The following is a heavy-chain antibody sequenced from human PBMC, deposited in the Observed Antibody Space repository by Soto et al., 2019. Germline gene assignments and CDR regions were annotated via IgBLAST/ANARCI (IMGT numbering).Heavy chain of an antibody. CDR3: ARDRTPYSDTMVRGVIITVFWYGMDV. J-gene: IGHJ6*02. D-gene: IGHD3-10*01. CDR2: ISSSSSTI. V-gene: IGHV3-48*02. CDR1: GFTFSSYS. Sequence: EVQLVESGGGLVQPGGSLRLSCAASGFTFSSYSMNWVRQAPGKGLEWVSYISSSSSTIYYADSVKGRFTISRDNAKNSLYLQMNSLRDEDTAVYYCARDRTPYSDTMVRGVIITVFWYGMDVWGQGTTVTVSS.